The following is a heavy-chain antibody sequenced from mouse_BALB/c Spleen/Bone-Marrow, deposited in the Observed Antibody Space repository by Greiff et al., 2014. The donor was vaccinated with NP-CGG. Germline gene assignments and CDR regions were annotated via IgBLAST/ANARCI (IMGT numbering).Heavy chain of an antibody. J-gene: IGHJ1*01. CDR3: ASYYGSSWYFDV. CDR1: GYSFTGYT. CDR2: INPYNGGT. D-gene: IGHD1-1*01. V-gene: IGHV1-18*01. Sequence: EVQLQQSGSELVKPGASMKISCKTSGYSFTGYTMNWVKQSHGKNLEWIGLINPYNGGTSYNQKFKGKATLTVDKSSSTAYMELFSLTSEDSAVYYCASYYGSSWYFDVWGAGTTVTVSS.